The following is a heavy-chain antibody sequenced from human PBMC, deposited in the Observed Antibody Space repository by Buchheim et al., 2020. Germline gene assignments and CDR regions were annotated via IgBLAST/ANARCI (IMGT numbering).Heavy chain of an antibody. CDR2: ISYDGSNK. V-gene: IGHV3-30*18. J-gene: IGHJ4*02. CDR1: GFTFSSYG. CDR3: AKDQSFGGVIVILDY. D-gene: IGHD3-16*02. Sequence: QVQLVESGGGVVQPGRSLRLSCAASGFTFSSYGMHWVRQAPGKGLEWVAVISYDGSNKYYADSVKGRFTISRDNSKNTLYLQMNSLRAEDTAVYYCAKDQSFGGVIVILDYWGQGTL.